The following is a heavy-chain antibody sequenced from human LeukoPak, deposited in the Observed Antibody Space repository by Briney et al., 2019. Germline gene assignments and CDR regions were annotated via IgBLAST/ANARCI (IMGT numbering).Heavy chain of an antibody. V-gene: IGHV4-59*12. D-gene: IGHD6-19*01. Sequence: SETLSLTCTVSGGSISSYYWSWIRQPPGKGLEWVGYIYYSGSTNYNPSLKSRVTISVDTSKNQFSLKLSSVTAADTAVYYCARDRRLGRAVAGGLDYWGQGTLVTVSS. CDR3: ARDRRLGRAVAGGLDY. CDR2: IYYSGST. J-gene: IGHJ4*02. CDR1: GGSISSYY.